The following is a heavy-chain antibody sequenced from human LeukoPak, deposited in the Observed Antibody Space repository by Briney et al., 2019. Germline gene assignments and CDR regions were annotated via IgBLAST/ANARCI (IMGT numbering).Heavy chain of an antibody. V-gene: IGHV4-39*01. CDR1: GASISSSGYY. CDR2: IFYSGILSIYYTGNT. Sequence: PSETLSLTCTVSGASISSSGYYWVWIRQPPGKGLEWIGSIFYSGILSIYYTGNTYYNPSLKSRVTISIDTSKNQFSLKLSSVTAADTAVYFCARTIYWHDTTGYYLPLDYWGQGTLVTVS. CDR3: ARTIYWHDTTGYYLPLDY. J-gene: IGHJ4*02. D-gene: IGHD3-22*01.